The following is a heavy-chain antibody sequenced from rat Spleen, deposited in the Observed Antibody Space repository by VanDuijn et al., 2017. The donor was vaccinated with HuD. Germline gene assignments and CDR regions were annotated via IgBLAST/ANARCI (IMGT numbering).Heavy chain of an antibody. D-gene: IGHD1-1*01. Sequence: EVQLVESGGGLVQPGRSLKLSCAASGFTFSSFAMAWVRQAPRKGLEWVATITSGGSNTYYPDSVKGRFTISRDNAKSTLDLQMDSLRSEDTATYYCAKDVQILLQSYYWYFDFWGPGTMVTVSS. CDR1: GFTFSSFA. J-gene: IGHJ1*01. CDR2: ITSGGSNT. V-gene: IGHV5-25*01. CDR3: AKDVQILLQSYYWYFDF.